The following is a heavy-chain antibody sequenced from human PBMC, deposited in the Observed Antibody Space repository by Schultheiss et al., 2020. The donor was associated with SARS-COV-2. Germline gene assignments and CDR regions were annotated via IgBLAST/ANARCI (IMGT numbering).Heavy chain of an antibody. J-gene: IGHJ4*02. V-gene: IGHV4-39*01. Sequence: SETLSLTCTVSGGSISSGGYYWSWIRQPPGKGLEWIGYIYYSGSTYYNPSLKSRVTISVDTSKNQFSLKLSSVTAADTAVYYCARQSGGITALPYALNYWGQGTLVTVSS. CDR3: ARQSGGITALPYALNY. CDR2: IYYSGST. D-gene: IGHD1-14*01. CDR1: GGSISSGGYY.